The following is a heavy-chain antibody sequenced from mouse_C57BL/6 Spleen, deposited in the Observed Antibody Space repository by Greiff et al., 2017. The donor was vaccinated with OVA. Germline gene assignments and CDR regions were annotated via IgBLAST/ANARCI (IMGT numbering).Heavy chain of an antibody. J-gene: IGHJ4*01. Sequence: EVKLVESGGDLVKPGGSLKLSCAASGFTFSSYGMSWVRQTPDKRLEWVATISSGGSYTYYPDSVKGRFTISRDNAKNTLYRQMSSLKSEDTAMYYCARHFGSYYGMDYWGQGTSVTVSS. V-gene: IGHV5-6*01. CDR2: ISSGGSYT. D-gene: IGHD4-1*01. CDR1: GFTFSSYG. CDR3: ARHFGSYYGMDY.